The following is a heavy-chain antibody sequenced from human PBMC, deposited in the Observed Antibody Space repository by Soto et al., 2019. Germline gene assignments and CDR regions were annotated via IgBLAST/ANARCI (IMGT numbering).Heavy chain of an antibody. CDR2: IKEDGSEK. V-gene: IGHV3-7*05. CDR1: GFTFSSYW. CDR3: VGGNNYDY. D-gene: IGHD5-12*01. Sequence: GGSLRLSCAASGFTFSSYWMNWVHQAPGKGLEWVANIKEDGSEKYYVDSVKGRFTISRDNAKNTLYLQMNSLRAEDTAVYYCVGGNNYDYWGQGTRVTVSS. J-gene: IGHJ4*02.